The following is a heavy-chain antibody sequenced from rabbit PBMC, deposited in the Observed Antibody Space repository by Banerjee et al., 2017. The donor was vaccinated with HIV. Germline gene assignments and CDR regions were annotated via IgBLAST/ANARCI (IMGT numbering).Heavy chain of an antibody. D-gene: IGHD7-1*01. J-gene: IGHJ4*01. CDR1: GFSFSNNYV. CDR2: INTGSGSA. V-gene: IGHV1S45*01. CDR3: ARDAGGDGYSNDL. Sequence: QEQLEESGGGLVKPEGSLTLTCKASGFSFSNNYVMCWVRQAPGKGLEWIGCINTGSGSAYYANWAKGRFTISKTSSTTVTLQMTSLTAADTATYFCARDAGGDGYSNDLWGPGTLVTVS.